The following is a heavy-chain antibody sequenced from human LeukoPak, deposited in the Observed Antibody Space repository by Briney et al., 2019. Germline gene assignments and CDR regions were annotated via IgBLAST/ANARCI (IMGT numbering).Heavy chain of an antibody. Sequence: GGSLRLSCAASGFTFDDYAMNWVRQAPGKGLEWVGFIRSKAYGGTTEYAASVKGRFTISRDDSKSIAYLQMNSLKTEDTALYYCTGRSFYDSRIGDYWGQGTLVTVSS. D-gene: IGHD3-22*01. CDR2: IRSKAYGGTT. CDR1: GFTFDDYA. CDR3: TGRSFYDSRIGDY. V-gene: IGHV3-49*04. J-gene: IGHJ4*02.